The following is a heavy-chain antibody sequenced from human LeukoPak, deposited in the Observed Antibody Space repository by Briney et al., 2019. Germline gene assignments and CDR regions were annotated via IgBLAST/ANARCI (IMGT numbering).Heavy chain of an antibody. CDR1: GFTFRNYG. CDR3: AELGITMIGGV. CDR2: IRSDGSDK. Sequence: PGGSLRLSCAASGFTFRNYGMHWVRRTPGKGLEWVAFIRSDGSDKYYADSVKGRFTISRDNAKNSLYLQMNSLRAEDTAVYYCAELGITMIGGVWGKGTTVTISS. V-gene: IGHV3-30*02. J-gene: IGHJ6*04. D-gene: IGHD3-10*02.